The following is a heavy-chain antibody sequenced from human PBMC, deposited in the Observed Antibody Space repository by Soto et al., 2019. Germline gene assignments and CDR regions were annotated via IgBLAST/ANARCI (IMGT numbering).Heavy chain of an antibody. Sequence: PSETLSLTCTVSGFSISSYYWSLIRQPPGKGLEWIGYIYYSGSTNYNPSLKSRVTISVDTSKNQFSLKLSSVTAADTAVYYCARLGYCSSTSCYEGTFDPWGQGTLVTVSS. J-gene: IGHJ5*02. CDR2: IYYSGST. V-gene: IGHV4-59*08. CDR3: ARLGYCSSTSCYEGTFDP. D-gene: IGHD2-2*01. CDR1: GFSISSYY.